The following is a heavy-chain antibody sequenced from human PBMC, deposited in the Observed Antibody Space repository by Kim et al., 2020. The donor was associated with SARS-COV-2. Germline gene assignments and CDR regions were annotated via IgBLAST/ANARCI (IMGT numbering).Heavy chain of an antibody. V-gene: IGHV4-38-2*02. J-gene: IGHJ5*02. CDR1: GYSISSGYY. D-gene: IGHD2-2*01. CDR3: ARAFIVVVPAAIYWFDP. Sequence: SETLSLTCTVSGYSISSGYYWGWIRQPPGKGLEWIGSIYHSGSTYYNPSLKSRVTISVDTSKNQFSLKLSSVTAADTAVYYCARAFIVVVPAAIYWFDPWGQGTLVTVSS. CDR2: IYHSGST.